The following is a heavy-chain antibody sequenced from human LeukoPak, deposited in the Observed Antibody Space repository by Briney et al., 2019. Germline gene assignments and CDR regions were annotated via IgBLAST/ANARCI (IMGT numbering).Heavy chain of an antibody. Sequence: ASVKVSCKASGYTFTSYDINWVRQATGQGLEWMGWMNPNSGNTGYAQKFQGRVTITRNTSISTAYMELSSLRSEDTAVYYCARGTPDIAACQGYYYYYYMDVWGKGTTVTVSS. D-gene: IGHD6-6*01. CDR3: ARGTPDIAACQGYYYYYYMDV. J-gene: IGHJ6*03. CDR1: GYTFTSYD. V-gene: IGHV1-8*03. CDR2: MNPNSGNT.